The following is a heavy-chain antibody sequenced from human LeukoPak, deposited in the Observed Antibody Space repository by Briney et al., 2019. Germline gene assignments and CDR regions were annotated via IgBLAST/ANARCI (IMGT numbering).Heavy chain of an antibody. V-gene: IGHV4-34*01. D-gene: IGHD3-3*01. J-gene: IGHJ4*02. CDR3: ARGRLNYDFWSGYGYSHYFDY. CDR2: MNHSGST. Sequence: PSETLSLTCAVYGGSFSGYYWSWIRQPPGKGLEWIGEMNHSGSTNYNPSLKSRVTISVDTSKNQFSLKLSSVTAADTAVYYCARGRLNYDFWSGYGYSHYFDYWGQGTLVTVSS. CDR1: GGSFSGYY.